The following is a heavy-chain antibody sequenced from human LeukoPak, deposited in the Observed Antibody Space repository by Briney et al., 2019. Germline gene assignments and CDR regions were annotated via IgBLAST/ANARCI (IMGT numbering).Heavy chain of an antibody. CDR1: GFTFDDYA. D-gene: IGHD6-13*01. CDR2: ISWNSGSI. Sequence: GGSLRLSCAASGFTFDDYAMHWVRQAPGKGLEWVSGISWNSGSIGYADSVKNRFTISRDNAKNSLYLQMYSLRAEDTALYYCAKGEAYSSSCSNYWGQGTLVTVSS. V-gene: IGHV3-9*01. CDR3: AKGEAYSSSCSNY. J-gene: IGHJ4*02.